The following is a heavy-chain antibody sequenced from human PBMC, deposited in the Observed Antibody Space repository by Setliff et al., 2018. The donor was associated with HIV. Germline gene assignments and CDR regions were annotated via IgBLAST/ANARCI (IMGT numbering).Heavy chain of an antibody. CDR2: MNPNSGNT. D-gene: IGHD5-18*01. V-gene: IGHV1-8*02. Sequence: EGSVKVSCKASGYTFTSYDINWVRQATGQGLEWMGWMNPNSGNTGYAQKLQGRVTMTRNTSISTAYMELRSLRSDDTAVYYCAREVHSGYSYGYVPRDYYYGLDVWGQGTTVTVSS. CDR3: AREVHSGYSYGYVPRDYYYGLDV. CDR1: GYTFTSYD. J-gene: IGHJ6*02.